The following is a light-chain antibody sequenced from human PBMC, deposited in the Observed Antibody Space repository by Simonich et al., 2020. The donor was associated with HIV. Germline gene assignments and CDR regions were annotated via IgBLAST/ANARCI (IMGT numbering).Light chain of an antibody. CDR2: DAS. CDR3: QQYNNRPFT. Sequence: EIVLTQSPATLSLSPGERATLSCRASQSVTSYLAWYQHKPGQAPRLLIYDASNRATGIPARFSGSGSGTEFTLTISSMQSEDIAVYYCQQYNNRPFTFGPGTKVDIK. V-gene: IGKV3-11*01. CDR1: QSVTSY. J-gene: IGKJ3*01.